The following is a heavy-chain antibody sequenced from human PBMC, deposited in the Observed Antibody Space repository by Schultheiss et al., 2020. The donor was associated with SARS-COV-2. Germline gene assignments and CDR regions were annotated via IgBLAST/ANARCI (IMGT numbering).Heavy chain of an antibody. CDR3: AGGIGPSGDYSARWFDP. V-gene: IGHV3-30*04. D-gene: IGHD4-11*01. CDR1: GFTFSSYA. CDR2: ISYDGSNK. J-gene: IGHJ5*02. Sequence: GGSLRLSCAASGFTFSSYAMHWVRQAPGKGLEWVAVISYDGSNKYYADSVKGRFTISRDNSKNTLYLQMNSLRAEDTAVYYCAGGIGPSGDYSARWFDPWGQGTLVTVSS.